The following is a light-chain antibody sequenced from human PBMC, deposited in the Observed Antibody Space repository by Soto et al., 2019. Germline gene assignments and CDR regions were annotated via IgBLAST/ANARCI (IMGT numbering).Light chain of an antibody. CDR2: GAS. Sequence: EIVLTQSPGTLSLSAGERATLSCWASQSLRNTYIAWYQQKRGQAPRLLIYGASSRATGIPARFSGSGSGTDFTLTISNVEPEDFAVYYCHQRQSWPRTFGQGTTVDIK. CDR3: HQRQSWPRT. CDR1: QSLRNTY. V-gene: IGKV3-20*01. J-gene: IGKJ1*01.